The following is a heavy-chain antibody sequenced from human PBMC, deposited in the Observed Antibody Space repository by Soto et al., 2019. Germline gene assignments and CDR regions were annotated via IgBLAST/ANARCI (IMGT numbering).Heavy chain of an antibody. CDR3: ATILTTMTPEDHYIYGVDV. CDR1: GFSVSSSY. D-gene: IGHD4-17*01. Sequence: VQLVESGGGLVQPGGSLRLSCAASGFSVSSSYMNWVRQAPGKGREWVSVIDSAGSTYHADSVKGRFTISTANSKNTVSLQMTSLGAEDTAVYYCATILTTMTPEDHYIYGVDVWCPGTTVTVSS. CDR2: IDSAGST. J-gene: IGHJ6*02. V-gene: IGHV3-66*01.